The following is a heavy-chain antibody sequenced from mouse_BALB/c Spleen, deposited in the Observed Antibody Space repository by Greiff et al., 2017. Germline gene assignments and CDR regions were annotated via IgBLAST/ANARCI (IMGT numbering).Heavy chain of an antibody. J-gene: IGHJ2*01. CDR1: GYTFTSYW. Sequence: QVQLKQSGAELAKPGASVKMSCKASGYTFTSYWMHWVKQRPGQGLEWIGYINPSTGYTEYNQKFKDKATLTADKSSSTAYMQLSSLTSEDSAVYYCASNWDADYWGQGTTLTVSS. CDR2: INPSTGYT. V-gene: IGHV1-7*01. CDR3: ASNWDADY. D-gene: IGHD4-1*01.